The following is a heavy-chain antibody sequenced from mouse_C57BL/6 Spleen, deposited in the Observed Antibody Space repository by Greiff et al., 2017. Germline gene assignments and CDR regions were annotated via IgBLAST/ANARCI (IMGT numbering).Heavy chain of an antibody. CDR2: IDPSDSET. J-gene: IGHJ2*01. Sequence: VQLQQPGAELVRPGSSVKLSCKASGYTFTSYWMHWVKQRPIQGLEWIGNIDPSDSETNYNQKFKDKATVTVDKSSSTAYMQLSSLTSEDSAVYYCARTGLCGSSYGVDDWGQGTTLTVSS. CDR1: GYTFTSYW. CDR3: ARTGLCGSSYGVDD. D-gene: IGHD1-1*01. V-gene: IGHV1-52*01.